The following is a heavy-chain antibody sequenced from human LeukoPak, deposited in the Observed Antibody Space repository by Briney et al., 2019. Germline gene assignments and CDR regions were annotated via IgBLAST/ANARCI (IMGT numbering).Heavy chain of an antibody. CDR2: IYHSGST. CDR3: ARGDYYGSNWFDP. D-gene: IGHD3-10*01. Sequence: SGTLSLTCAVSGGSISSSNWWSWVRQPPGKGLEWIGEIYHSGSTNYNPSLKSRVTISVDTSKNQFSLKLSSVTAADTAVYYCARGDYYGSNWFDPWGQGTLVTVSS. CDR1: GGSISSSNW. V-gene: IGHV4-4*02. J-gene: IGHJ5*02.